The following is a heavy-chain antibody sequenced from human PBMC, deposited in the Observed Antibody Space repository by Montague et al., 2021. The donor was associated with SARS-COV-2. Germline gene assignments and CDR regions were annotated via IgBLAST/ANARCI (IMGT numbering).Heavy chain of an antibody. CDR3: AHRFAGFFDY. Sequence: PALVKPTQTLTLTCTFSGFSLNTPEVAVGWIRQPPGKALEWLAXXXGXXXERXGPSLQSRLTITRDTSKSRVVLTMTNMDPVDTATYYCAHRFAGFFDYWGQGILVTVSS. J-gene: IGHJ4*02. V-gene: IGHV2-5*05. CDR2: XXGXXXE. CDR1: GFSLNTPEVA.